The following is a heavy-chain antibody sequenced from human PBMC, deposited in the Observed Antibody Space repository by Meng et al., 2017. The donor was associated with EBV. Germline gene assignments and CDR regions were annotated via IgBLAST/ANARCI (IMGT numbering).Heavy chain of an antibody. J-gene: IGHJ4*02. CDR2: INVGVGYT. D-gene: IGHD2-21*01. CDR3: VRGPPVGVPGPGDY. Sequence: QVQFVQAGAEVKNPGASVKVSCKASGYAFTSYILHWVRQAHGQRLEWMGWINVGVGYTKYSQKFQGRVTISSDTSATTGYMELSSLRSEDTAVYYCVRGPPVGVPGPGDYWGQGTLVTVSS. V-gene: IGHV1-3*01. CDR1: GYAFTSYI.